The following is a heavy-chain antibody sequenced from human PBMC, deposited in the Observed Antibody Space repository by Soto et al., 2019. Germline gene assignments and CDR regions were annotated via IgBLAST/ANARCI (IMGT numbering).Heavy chain of an antibody. D-gene: IGHD6-13*01. CDR3: VKDESINWYSGHFRH. J-gene: IGHJ1*01. CDR2: INWNSGSI. V-gene: IGHV3-9*01. Sequence: EVQLVESGGGLVQPGRSLRLSCAASGFTFDDYAMHWVRQVPGKGLEWVSGINWNSGSISYGDSVKGRFAISRDNAKNSLHLQMNSLSAEDTAFYYCVKDESINWYSGHFRHWGQGTLVTVSS. CDR1: GFTFDDYA.